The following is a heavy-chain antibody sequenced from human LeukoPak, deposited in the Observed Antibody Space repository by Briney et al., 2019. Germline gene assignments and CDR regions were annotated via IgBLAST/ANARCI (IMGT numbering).Heavy chain of an antibody. D-gene: IGHD4-17*01. Sequence: GGFLRLSCAAGGFTFSSYAMSWVRQAAGKGLEWVSGITGDCDSTYYADSVKGRFTTSRDNSKTTLYLQMNSLRAEDTAVYYCASKKKGDGVSHFDHWGQGALVTLSS. CDR1: GFTFSSYA. CDR3: ASKKKGDGVSHFDH. J-gene: IGHJ4*02. V-gene: IGHV3-23*01. CDR2: ITGDCDST.